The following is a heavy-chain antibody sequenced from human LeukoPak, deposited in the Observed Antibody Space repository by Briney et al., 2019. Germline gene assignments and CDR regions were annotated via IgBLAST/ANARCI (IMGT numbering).Heavy chain of an antibody. V-gene: IGHV3-7*01. Sequence: PGGSLRLSCAASGFSFSSYCMNWVRQAPGKGLEWVAIIKPDGSERYYADSVTGRFTISRDNAKKTLYLQMNSLTAEDTAVYYCARDLLLGANCWGQGTLVTVSS. D-gene: IGHD1-26*01. CDR1: GFSFSSYC. CDR3: ARDLLLGANC. CDR2: IKPDGSER. J-gene: IGHJ4*02.